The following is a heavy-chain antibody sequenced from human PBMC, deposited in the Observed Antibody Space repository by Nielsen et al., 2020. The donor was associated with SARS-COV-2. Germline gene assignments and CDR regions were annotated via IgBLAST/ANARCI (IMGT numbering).Heavy chain of an antibody. CDR2: IIPIFGTA. J-gene: IGHJ4*02. CDR3: ARQGGDHDIDY. Sequence: SVKVSCKASGYTFTNYGISWVRQAPGQGLEWMGWIIPIFGTANYAQKFQGRVTITADESTSTAYMELSSLRSEDTAVYYCARQGGDHDIDYWGQGTLVTVSS. CDR1: GYTFTNYG. V-gene: IGHV1-69*13. D-gene: IGHD4-17*01.